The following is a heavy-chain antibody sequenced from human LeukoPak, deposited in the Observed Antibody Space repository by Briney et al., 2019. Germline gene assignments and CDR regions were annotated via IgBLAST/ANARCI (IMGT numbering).Heavy chain of an antibody. V-gene: IGHV1-46*01. CDR3: ARIHDSSGYYYNFDY. J-gene: IGHJ4*02. CDR1: GYTFSSYY. Sequence: ASVKVSCKAYGYTFSSYYMHWVRQAPGQGLEWMGIINPSGGSTSYAQKFQGRVTMTRDTSTSTVYMELSSLRSEDTAVYYCARIHDSSGYYYNFDYWGQGTLVTVSS. CDR2: INPSGGST. D-gene: IGHD3-22*01.